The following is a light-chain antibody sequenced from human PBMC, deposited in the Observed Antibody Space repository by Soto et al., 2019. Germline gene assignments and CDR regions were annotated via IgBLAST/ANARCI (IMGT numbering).Light chain of an antibody. CDR3: CSYAGSSTDV. Sequence: QSALTQPASVSGPPGQSITISCTGTSSDVGTYNLVSWYQHHPGKAPKLMIYEGSKRPSGVSNRFSGSKSGNTASLTISGLQAEDEADYYCCSYAGSSTDVFGTGTKLTVL. J-gene: IGLJ1*01. V-gene: IGLV2-23*01. CDR1: SSDVGTYNL. CDR2: EGS.